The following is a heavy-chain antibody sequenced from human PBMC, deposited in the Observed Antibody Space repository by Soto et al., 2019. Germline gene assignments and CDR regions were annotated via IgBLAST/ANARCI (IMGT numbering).Heavy chain of an antibody. Sequence: QITLKESGPTLVKPTQTLTLTCTFSGFSLSTSGVGVGWIRQPPGKALEWLALIYWDDDKRYSPSLRSRLPISKDTSKHQVVLTMTNMDPVDTATYHCIQSRCGGDCLQSYASHYSYGMDVWGQGTTVTVSS. V-gene: IGHV2-5*02. J-gene: IGHJ6*02. CDR1: GFSLSTSGVG. D-gene: IGHD2-21*02. CDR3: IQSRCGGDCLQSYASHYSYGMDV. CDR2: IYWDDDK.